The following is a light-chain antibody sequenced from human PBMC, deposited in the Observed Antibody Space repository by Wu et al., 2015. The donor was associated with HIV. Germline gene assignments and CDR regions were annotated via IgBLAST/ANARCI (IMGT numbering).Light chain of an antibody. J-gene: IGKJ1*01. CDR2: GAS. CDR1: QNVRTN. V-gene: IGKV3-15*01. Sequence: ESVLTQSPATLSVSPGERTTLSCRASQNVRTNLAWYQQKPDQAPRLLIYGASTRAAGISDRFSGSGSGTEFTLTISSLHSEDFAVYYCHQYNNWPPWTFGQGTKVEVK. CDR3: HQYNNWPPWT.